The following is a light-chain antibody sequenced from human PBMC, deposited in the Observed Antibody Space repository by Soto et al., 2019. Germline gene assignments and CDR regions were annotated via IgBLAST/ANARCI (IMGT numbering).Light chain of an antibody. CDR1: QSFNSIY. CDR2: GAS. CDR3: YQYNNWPT. J-gene: IGKJ1*01. V-gene: IGKV3D-15*01. Sequence: EIVMTQSPATLSVSPGERATLSCRASQSFNSIYLAWYQQKPGQAPRLLIYGASSRATGIPDRFSGSGSGTDFTLTISSLQSEDFAVYFCYQYNNWPTFGQGTKV.